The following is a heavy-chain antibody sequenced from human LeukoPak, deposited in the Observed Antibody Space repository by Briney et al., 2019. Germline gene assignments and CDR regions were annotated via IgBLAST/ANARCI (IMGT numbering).Heavy chain of an antibody. D-gene: IGHD6-13*01. CDR2: MNPNSGNT. CDR3: ASAPRGSSWYFYGSRPEKFDP. Sequence: GASVKVSCKASGYTFTSYDINWVRQATGQGLEWMGWMNPNSGNTGYAQKFQGRVTMTRNTSISTAYMELSSLRSEDTAVYYCASAPRGSSWYFYGSRPEKFDPWGQGTLVTVSS. J-gene: IGHJ5*02. CDR1: GYTFTSYD. V-gene: IGHV1-8*01.